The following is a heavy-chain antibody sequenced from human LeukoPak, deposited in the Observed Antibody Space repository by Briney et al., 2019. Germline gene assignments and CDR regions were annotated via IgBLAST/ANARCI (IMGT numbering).Heavy chain of an antibody. V-gene: IGHV1-18*01. J-gene: IGHJ6*03. CDR1: GYTFINYG. CDR3: ARVAAEVVGVPGAIGFGWLRRDYYYMDV. CDR2: ISTSNGHT. D-gene: IGHD2-2*02. Sequence: ASVKVSCKASGYTFINYGITWVRQAPGQGLEWMGWISTSNGHTNYAQKLQGRVTMTTDTSTSTAYMELSSLRYEDTAVYYCARVAAEVVGVPGAIGFGWLRRDYYYMDVWGKGTPVTASS.